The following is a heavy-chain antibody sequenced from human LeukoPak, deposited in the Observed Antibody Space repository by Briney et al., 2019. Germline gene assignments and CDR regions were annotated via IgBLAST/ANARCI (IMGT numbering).Heavy chain of an antibody. D-gene: IGHD3-22*01. CDR1: GFTFSSYS. V-gene: IGHV3-21*01. CDR2: ISSSSSYI. Sequence: GGSLRLSCAASGFTFSSYSMNWVRQAPGKGLEWVSSISSSSSYIYYADSVKGRFTISRDNAKNSLYLQMNSLRAEDTAVYYCARDPNYYDSSGLNWGQGTMVTVSS. J-gene: IGHJ3*01. CDR3: ARDPNYYDSSGLN.